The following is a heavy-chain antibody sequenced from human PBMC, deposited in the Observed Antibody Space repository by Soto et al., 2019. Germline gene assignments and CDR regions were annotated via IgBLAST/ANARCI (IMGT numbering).Heavy chain of an antibody. J-gene: IGHJ4*02. V-gene: IGHV1-18*04. Sequence: ASVEVSFQGSGYGVSNHGIHWVGQDPGQGLEWMGWISAYNGNTDYVQKFQGRVTLTTDTSTSTAYMELRSLTSDDTAIYYCARGGSYHATVDFWGQGTLVTVSS. CDR2: ISAYNGNT. D-gene: IGHD1-26*01. CDR3: ARGGSYHATVDF. CDR1: GYGVSNHG.